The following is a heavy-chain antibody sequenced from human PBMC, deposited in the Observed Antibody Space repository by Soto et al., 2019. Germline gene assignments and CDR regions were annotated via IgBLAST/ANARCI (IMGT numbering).Heavy chain of an antibody. V-gene: IGHV3-30*04. CDR1: GGTFIIYA. CDR3: ARRDFYCRGRDSCAGDYAMDF. CDR2: ISFDGKKI. D-gene: IGHD2-21*01. Sequence: VGSLRLSWTASGGTFIIYAMHWVRQAPGKGLDWVSIISFDGKKIDYARSVRGRFTISRDNSQNTLYLQMDSLTTEDTAVYYCARRDFYCRGRDSCAGDYAMDFWGQGTSVTVSS. J-gene: IGHJ6*02.